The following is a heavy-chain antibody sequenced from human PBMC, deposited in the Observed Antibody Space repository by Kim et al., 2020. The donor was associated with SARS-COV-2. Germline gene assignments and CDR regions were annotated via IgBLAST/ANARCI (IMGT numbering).Heavy chain of an antibody. CDR2: T. D-gene: IGHD1-26*01. Sequence: TNYNPSLKSRVTISVDTSTNQFSLKLSSVTAADTAVYYCARGVGATPFDYWGQGTLVTVSS. V-gene: IGHV4-61*02. J-gene: IGHJ4*02. CDR3: ARGVGATPFDY.